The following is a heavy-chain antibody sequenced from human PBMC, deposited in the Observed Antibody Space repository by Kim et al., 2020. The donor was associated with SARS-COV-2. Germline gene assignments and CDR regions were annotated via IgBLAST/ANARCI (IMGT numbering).Heavy chain of an antibody. CDR1: GGSFSGYY. Sequence: SETLSLTCAVYGGSFSGYYWSWIRQPPGKGLEWIGEINHSGSTNYNPSLKSRVTISVDTSKNQFSLKLSSVTAADTAVYYCARGSMLPRGRGVGYFDYWG. J-gene: IGHJ4*03. CDR3: ARGSMLPRGRGVGYFDY. D-gene: IGHD2-8*01. CDR2: INHSGST. V-gene: IGHV4-34*01.